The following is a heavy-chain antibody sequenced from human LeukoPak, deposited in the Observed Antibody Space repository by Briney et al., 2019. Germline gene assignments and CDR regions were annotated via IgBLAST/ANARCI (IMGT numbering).Heavy chain of an antibody. CDR3: ARHDASGIDAFDI. J-gene: IGHJ3*02. CDR1: GGSFSGYY. V-gene: IGHV4-34*01. D-gene: IGHD3-10*01. CDR2: INHSGST. Sequence: SETLSLTCAVYGGSFSGYYWSWIRQPPGKGLEWIGEINHSGSTNYNPSLKSRVTISVDTSKNQFSLKLSSVTAADMAVYYCARHDASGIDAFDIWGQGTMVTVSS.